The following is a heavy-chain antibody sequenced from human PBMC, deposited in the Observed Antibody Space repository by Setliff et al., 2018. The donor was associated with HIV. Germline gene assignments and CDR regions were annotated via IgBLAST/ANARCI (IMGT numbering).Heavy chain of an antibody. CDR2: IHPVDSDT. Sequence: PGESLKISCKGSGYSFTSNWIGWVRQMPGKGLEWMGIIHPVDSDTRYSPSFQGQVTISVDRSINTAYLQWSSLKASDTAVYYCARSFAEVILPVHYAQKFQGRVTITADDSTRTVYMELSSLRSEDTALYYCARDYVLRGTSLGYWGQGTLVTVSS. CDR3: ARSFAEVILPVHYAQKFQGRVTITADDSTRTVYMELSSLRSEDTALYYCARDYVLRGTSLGY. J-gene: IGHJ4*02. D-gene: IGHD2-21*01. CDR1: GYSFTSNW. V-gene: IGHV5-51*01.